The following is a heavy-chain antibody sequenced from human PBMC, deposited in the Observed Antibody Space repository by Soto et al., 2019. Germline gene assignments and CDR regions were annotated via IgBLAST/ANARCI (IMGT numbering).Heavy chain of an antibody. J-gene: IGHJ3*02. V-gene: IGHV1-18*01. CDR3: ATVGELRSGGCSGGSCYSGFYAFDI. D-gene: IGHD2-15*01. CDR1: GYTFTSYG. Sequence: GASVKVSCKASGYTFTSYGISWVRQAPGQGLEWMGWISAYNGNTNYAQKLQGRVTMTTDTSASTAYMELSSLRSEDTAVYYCATVGELRSGGCSGGSCYSGFYAFDIWGQGTMVTVSS. CDR2: ISAYNGNT.